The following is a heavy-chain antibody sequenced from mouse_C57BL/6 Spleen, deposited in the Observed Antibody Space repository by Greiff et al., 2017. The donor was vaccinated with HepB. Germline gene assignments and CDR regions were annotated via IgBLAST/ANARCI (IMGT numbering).Heavy chain of an antibody. CDR2: INPNNGGT. Sequence: EVKLQESGPELVKPGASVKMSCKATGYTFTDYNMHWVKQSHGKSLEWIGYINPNNGGTSYNQKFKGKATLTVNKSSSTFYMELRSLTSEDSAVYYCARGVWEYYFDYWGQGTTLTVSS. D-gene: IGHD2-10*02. CDR1: GYTFTDYN. CDR3: ARGVWEYYFDY. J-gene: IGHJ2*01. V-gene: IGHV1-22*01.